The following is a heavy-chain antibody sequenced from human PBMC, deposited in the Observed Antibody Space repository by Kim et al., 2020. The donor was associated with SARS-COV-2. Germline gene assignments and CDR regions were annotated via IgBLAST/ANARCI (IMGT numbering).Heavy chain of an antibody. CDR3: AKGGIFGVALDY. D-gene: IGHD3-3*01. J-gene: IGHJ4*02. Sequence: YYADSVKGRFTISRDNSKNTLYLQMNSLRAEDTAVYYCAKGGIFGVALDYWGQGTLVTVSS. V-gene: IGHV3-30*02.